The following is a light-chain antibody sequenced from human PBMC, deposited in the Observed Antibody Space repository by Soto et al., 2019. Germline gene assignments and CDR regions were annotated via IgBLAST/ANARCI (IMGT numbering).Light chain of an antibody. CDR1: SSDVGAYDY. Sequence: QSALTQPRSVSGSPGQSVTISCTGTSSDVGAYDYVSWYQQHPGKAPKLMIYDVTKRPSGVPDHFSGSKSGNTASLTISGLQTEDEADYYCCSYAGSYTPVVFGGGTKVTVL. J-gene: IGLJ2*01. V-gene: IGLV2-11*01. CDR2: DVT. CDR3: CSYAGSYTPVV.